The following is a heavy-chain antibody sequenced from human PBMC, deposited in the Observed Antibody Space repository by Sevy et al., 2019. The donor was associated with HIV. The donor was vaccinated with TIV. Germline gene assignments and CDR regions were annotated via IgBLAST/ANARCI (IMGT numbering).Heavy chain of an antibody. CDR3: APLYYYGSGRYSEGFDY. CDR1: GFTFSSYA. CDR2: ISGSGGST. J-gene: IGHJ4*02. D-gene: IGHD3-10*01. V-gene: IGHV3-23*01. Sequence: GGSLRLSCAASGFTFSSYAMSWVRQAPGKGLEWVSAISGSGGSTYYADSVKGRFTISRDNSKNTLYVQMNSLRAEDTAVYYCAPLYYYGSGRYSEGFDYWGQGTLVTVSS.